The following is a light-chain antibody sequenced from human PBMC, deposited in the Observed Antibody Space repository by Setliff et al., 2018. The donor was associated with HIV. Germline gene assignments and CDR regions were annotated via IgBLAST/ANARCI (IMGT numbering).Light chain of an antibody. CDR3: SSYTSSSTRV. J-gene: IGLJ1*01. CDR2: EVS. CDR1: WSDVGGYNY. Sequence: QSALTQPASVSGSPGQSITISCTGTWSDVGGYNYVSWYQQHPGKAPKLMIYEVSNRPSGVSNRFSGSKSGNTASLTISGLQAEDGADYFCSSYTSSSTRVFGTGTKVTVL. V-gene: IGLV2-14*01.